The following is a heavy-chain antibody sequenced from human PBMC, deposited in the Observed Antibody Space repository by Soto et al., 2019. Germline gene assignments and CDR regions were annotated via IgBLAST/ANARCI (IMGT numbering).Heavy chain of an antibody. V-gene: IGHV4-34*01. D-gene: IGHD3-10*01. CDR2: INHSGST. J-gene: IGHJ5*02. CDR1: GGSFSGYY. Sequence: SETLSLTCAVYGGSFSGYYWSWIRQPPGKGLEWIGEINHSGSTNYNPSLKSRVTISVDTSKNQFSLKLSSVTAADTAVYYCARAGVRGVIITEPNWFDPWGQGTPVTVSS. CDR3: ARAGVRGVIITEPNWFDP.